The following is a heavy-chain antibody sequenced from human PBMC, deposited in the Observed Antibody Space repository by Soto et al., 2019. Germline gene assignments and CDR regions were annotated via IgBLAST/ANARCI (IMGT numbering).Heavy chain of an antibody. V-gene: IGHV4-4*07. CDR3: VKNYRSDGQGWFDP. CDR1: GGSVRGSH. Sequence: SETLALTCIVSGGSVRGSHWSWIRQSAAKGLEWIGRIYASGTTNYNPSLKSRVTMSVDTSRNQFSLNVKSVTAADAALYYCVKNYRSDGQGWFDPWGQG. D-gene: IGHD3-16*02. J-gene: IGHJ5*02. CDR2: IYASGTT.